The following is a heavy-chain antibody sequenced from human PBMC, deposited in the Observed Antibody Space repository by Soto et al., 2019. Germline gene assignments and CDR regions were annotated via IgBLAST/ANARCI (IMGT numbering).Heavy chain of an antibody. CDR2: ISGSGGST. D-gene: IGHD7-27*01. J-gene: IGHJ3*02. CDR3: ANEQSPPGDAFDI. Sequence: GGSLRLSCAASGFTFSSYAMSWVRQAPGKGLEWVSAISGSGGSTYYEDSVKGRCTISSDNSKTTLYLQMKSLSSEDTDVYYCANEQSPPGDAFDIWGQGTMVTVSS. V-gene: IGHV3-23*01. CDR1: GFTFSSYA.